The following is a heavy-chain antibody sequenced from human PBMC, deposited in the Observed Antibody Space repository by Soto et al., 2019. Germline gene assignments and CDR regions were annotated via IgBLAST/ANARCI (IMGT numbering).Heavy chain of an antibody. CDR2: ISYDGSRQ. Sequence: QVPLVESGGGVVQPGRSLRLSCAASGFTFSSYGMHWVRQAPGKGLEWVSVISYDGSRQYYADSVKGRFTIPRDKPKNTLYLQMNGLRPDDTAVRYCARGRNWFDSWGQGTLVTVSA. CDR3: ARGRNWFDS. V-gene: IGHV3-30-3*01. CDR1: GFTFSSYG. J-gene: IGHJ5*01.